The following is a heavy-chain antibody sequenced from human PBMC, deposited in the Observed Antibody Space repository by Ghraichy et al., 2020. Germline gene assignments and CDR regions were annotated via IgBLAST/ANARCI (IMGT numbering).Heavy chain of an antibody. CDR1: GDSFTNYY. CDR3: ARLPPYIISPQGWGFFDY. Sequence: SETLSLTCTVSGDSFTNYYWTWIRQSPGVGLEWIGYMSHSGVSNYNPSLKSRVIISVDMSKNQFSLKLSSVTAADTAVYYCARLPPYIISPQGWGFFDYWGQGILVTVSS. V-gene: IGHV4-59*01. J-gene: IGHJ4*02. D-gene: IGHD6-6*01. CDR2: MSHSGVS.